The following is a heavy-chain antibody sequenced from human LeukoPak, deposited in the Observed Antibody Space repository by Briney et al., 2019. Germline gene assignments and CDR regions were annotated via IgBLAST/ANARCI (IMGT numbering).Heavy chain of an antibody. V-gene: IGHV1-24*01. CDR2: FDPEDGET. Sequence: GGSLRLSCAASGFTFSSYWMHWVRQAPGKGLEWMGGFDPEDGETIYAQKFQGGVTMTEDTSTDTAYMELSSLRSEDTAVYYCATDYGSGSSQYNWFDPWGQGTLVTVSS. CDR1: GFTFSSYW. D-gene: IGHD3-10*01. J-gene: IGHJ5*02. CDR3: ATDYGSGSSQYNWFDP.